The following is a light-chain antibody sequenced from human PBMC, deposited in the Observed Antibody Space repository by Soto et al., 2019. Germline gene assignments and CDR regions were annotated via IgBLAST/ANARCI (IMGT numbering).Light chain of an antibody. Sequence: QSALTQPASVSGSRGQSITISCTGTSSDVGGYNYVSWYQQHPGKAPKLMIYDVSNPPSGVSNRFSGSKSGNTASLTISGLQAEDEADYYCSSYTSSSTLRVFGGGTKLTVL. V-gene: IGLV2-14*01. J-gene: IGLJ2*01. CDR1: SSDVGGYNY. CDR3: SSYTSSSTLRV. CDR2: DVS.